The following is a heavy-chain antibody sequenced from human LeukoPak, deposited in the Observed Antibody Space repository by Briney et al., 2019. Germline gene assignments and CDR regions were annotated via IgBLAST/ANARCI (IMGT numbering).Heavy chain of an antibody. V-gene: IGHV1-18*01. J-gene: IGHJ6*03. CDR3: AMYDFYYYYMDV. Sequence: ASVKVSCKASGYTFTSYGISWVRQAPGQGLEWMGWISAYNGNTNYAQKLQGRVTMTTDTSTSTAYMELRSLRSDDTAVYYCAMYDFYYYYMDVWGKGTTVTVSS. CDR2: ISAYNGNT. CDR1: GYTFTSYG. D-gene: IGHD3/OR15-3a*01.